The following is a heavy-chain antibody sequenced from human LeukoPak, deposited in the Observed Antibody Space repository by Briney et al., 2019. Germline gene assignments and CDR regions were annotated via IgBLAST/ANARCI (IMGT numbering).Heavy chain of an antibody. CDR3: ARGSVVGGRDAFDI. Sequence: PGGSLRLSCAASGFTFSSYAIHWVRQAPGKGLEWVAVISYDGSHEYYGDSVKGRFTISRDNSKNTLYLQMNSLRAEDTAVYYCARGSVVGGRDAFDIWGQGTMVTVSS. CDR2: ISYDGSHE. CDR1: GFTFSSYA. J-gene: IGHJ3*02. D-gene: IGHD1-26*01. V-gene: IGHV3-30-3*01.